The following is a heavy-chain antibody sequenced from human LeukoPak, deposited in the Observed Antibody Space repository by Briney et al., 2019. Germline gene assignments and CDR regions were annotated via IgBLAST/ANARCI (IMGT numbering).Heavy chain of an antibody. CDR3: AAYSGNYWGRGELDY. V-gene: IGHV3-74*01. CDR1: GFTFSSYW. CDR2: INSDGSST. Sequence: GGSLRLSCAASGFTFSSYWMHWVRQAPGKGLVWVSRINSDGSSTSYADSVKGRFTISRDNSKNTLYFQMNSLRVEDTAVYYCAAYSGNYWGRGELDYWGQGTLVTVSS. D-gene: IGHD1-26*01. J-gene: IGHJ4*02.